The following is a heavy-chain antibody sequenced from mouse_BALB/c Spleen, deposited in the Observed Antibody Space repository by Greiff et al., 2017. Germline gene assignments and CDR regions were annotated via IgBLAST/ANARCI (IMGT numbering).Heavy chain of an antibody. D-gene: IGHD1-1*01. CDR2: IYPGNSDT. V-gene: IGHV1-5*01. CDR3: TRGPLYYGSSYGYAMDY. CDR1: GYSFTSYW. J-gene: IGHJ4*01. Sequence: EVQLQQSGTVLARPGASVKMSCKASGYSFTSYWMHWVKQRPGQGLEWIGAIYPGNSDTSYNQKFKGKAKLTAVTSASTAYMELSSLTNEDSAVSFYTRGPLYYGSSYGYAMDYWGQGTSVTVSS.